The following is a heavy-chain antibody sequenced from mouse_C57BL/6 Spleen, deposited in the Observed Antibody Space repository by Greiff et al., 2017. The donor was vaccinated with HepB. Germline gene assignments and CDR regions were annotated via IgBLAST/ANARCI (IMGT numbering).Heavy chain of an antibody. V-gene: IGHV1-82*01. CDR2: IYPGDGDT. J-gene: IGHJ2*01. CDR3: AREADSDY. CDR1: GYAFSSSW. Sequence: VQLQQSGPELVKPGASVKISCKASGYAFSSSWMNWVKQRPGKGLEWIGRIYPGDGDTNYNGKFKGKATLTADKSSSTAYMQLSSLTSEDSAVYFCAREADSDYWGQGTTLTVSS.